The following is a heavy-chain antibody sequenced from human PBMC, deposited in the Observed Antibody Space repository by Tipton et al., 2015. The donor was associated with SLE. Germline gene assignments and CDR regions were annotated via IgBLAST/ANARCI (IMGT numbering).Heavy chain of an antibody. CDR1: GGSLRTQY. D-gene: IGHD3-22*01. CDR2: IYYSGST. J-gene: IGHJ3*02. V-gene: IGHV4-59*11. Sequence: TLSLTCTVSGGSLRTQYWSWIRQPPGKGLEWIGYIYYSGSTYYNPSLKSRVTISADTSNNQFSLKVNSVTAADTAVYYCARGSDRSGYFSAFDIWAQGTMVTVSS. CDR3: ARGSDRSGYFSAFDI.